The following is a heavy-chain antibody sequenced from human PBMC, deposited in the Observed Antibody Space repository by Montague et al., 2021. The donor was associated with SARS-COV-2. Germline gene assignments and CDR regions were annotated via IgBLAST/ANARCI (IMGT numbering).Heavy chain of an antibody. V-gene: IGHV4-39*01. CDR1: GGSISGSTYL. CDR3: ARRDRTSGYKNHYYGLDV. J-gene: IGHJ6*02. CDR2: VYYSGST. Sequence: SETLSLTCTVSGGSISGSTYLWDWIRQPPGKGLEWIASVYYSGSTYYNPSLRSRVTISADTSKNQFSLKVSSVTAADTAVYYCARRDRTSGYKNHYYGLDVWGQGTTVTVSS. D-gene: IGHD6-13*01.